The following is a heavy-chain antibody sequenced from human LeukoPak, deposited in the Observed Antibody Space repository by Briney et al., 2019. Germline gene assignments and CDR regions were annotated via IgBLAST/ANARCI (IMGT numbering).Heavy chain of an antibody. CDR2: INWNGGST. Sequence: GGSLRLPCAASGFTFDDYGMSWVRQAPGKGLEWVSGINWNGGSTGYADSVKGRFTISRDNAKNSLYLQMNSLRAEDTALYHCARGGSSWYYYSIDVWGKGAPRTVSS. V-gene: IGHV3-20*01. CDR3: ARGGSSWYYYSIDV. CDR1: GFTFDDYG. J-gene: IGHJ6*01. D-gene: IGHD6-13*01.